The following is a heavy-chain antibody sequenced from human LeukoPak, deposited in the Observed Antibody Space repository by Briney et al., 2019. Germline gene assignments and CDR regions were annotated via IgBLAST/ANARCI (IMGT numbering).Heavy chain of an antibody. V-gene: IGHV3-23*01. D-gene: IGHD6-19*01. J-gene: IGHJ4*02. CDR1: EFTFSSYA. CDR2: ISDSGDST. CDR3: AREDIVVADKYYFDS. Sequence: GGSLRLSCADSEFTFSSYAMSWVRQARGKGLEWVSTISDSGDSTYYADSVKGRFTISRDNSKNTLYLQMNSLRAEDTAVYYCAREDIVVADKYYFDSWGQGTLVTVSS.